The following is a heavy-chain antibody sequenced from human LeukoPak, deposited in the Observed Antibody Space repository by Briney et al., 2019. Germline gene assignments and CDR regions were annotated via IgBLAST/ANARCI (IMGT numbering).Heavy chain of an antibody. J-gene: IGHJ4*02. D-gene: IGHD4-17*01. V-gene: IGHV3-21*01. Sequence: GGSLRLSCAASGFTFSSYSMNWVRQAPGKGLEWVSSISSSSSYIYYADSVKGRFTVSRDNAKNSLYLQMNSLRAEDTAVYYCARDSTLTVTETNFDYWGQGTLVTVSS. CDR3: ARDSTLTVTETNFDY. CDR2: ISSSSSYI. CDR1: GFTFSSYS.